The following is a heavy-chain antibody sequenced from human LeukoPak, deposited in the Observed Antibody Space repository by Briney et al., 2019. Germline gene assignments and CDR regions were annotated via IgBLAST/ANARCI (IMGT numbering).Heavy chain of an antibody. V-gene: IGHV3-23*01. CDR2: ISVSGNT. D-gene: IGHD3-10*01. CDR3: ARLWFGESSSDY. J-gene: IGHJ4*02. Sequence: GGSLRLSCGASGFTLSSYAMSWVRQGPGKGLEWVSAISVSGNTYHADSVKGRFTISRDSSKNTLYLQMNSLRAEDAAVYYCARLWFGESSSDYWGQGTLVTVSS. CDR1: GFTLSSYA.